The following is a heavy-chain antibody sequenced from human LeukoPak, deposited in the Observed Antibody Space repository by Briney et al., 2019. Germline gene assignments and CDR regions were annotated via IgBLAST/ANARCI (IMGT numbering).Heavy chain of an antibody. Sequence: SETLSLTCTVSGGSISSYHWSWIRQPPGKGLEWIGYIYYSGSTNYNPSLKSRATISVETSKNQSSLKLSSVTAADTAVYYCARVTGYMIEDYFDYWGQGTLVTVSS. CDR3: ARVTGYMIEDYFDY. D-gene: IGHD3-22*01. CDR2: IYYSGST. V-gene: IGHV4-59*01. J-gene: IGHJ4*02. CDR1: GGSISSYH.